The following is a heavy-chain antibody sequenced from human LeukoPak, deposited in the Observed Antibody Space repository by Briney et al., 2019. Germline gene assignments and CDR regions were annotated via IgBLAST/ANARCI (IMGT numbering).Heavy chain of an antibody. D-gene: IGHD3-22*01. Sequence: ASVKVSCKASGYTFTGNYIHWVRQAPGQGLQGMGWINPNSGGTKYAQNFQGRVTMTRDTSISTAYMELSSLRSDDTAVYYCARRYYDSSGYYFDYWGQGTLVSVSS. V-gene: IGHV1-2*02. J-gene: IGHJ4*02. CDR3: ARRYYDSSGYYFDY. CDR1: GYTFTGNY. CDR2: INPNSGGT.